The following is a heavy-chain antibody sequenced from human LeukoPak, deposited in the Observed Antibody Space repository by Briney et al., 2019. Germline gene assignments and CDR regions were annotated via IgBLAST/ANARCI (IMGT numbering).Heavy chain of an antibody. CDR1: GFSFSTYY. V-gene: IGHV3-23*01. CDR2: ISDSGGST. CDR3: AGYCHLPDWGWSDP. D-gene: IGHD3-22*01. J-gene: IGHJ5*02. Sequence: GGTLRLSCAASGFSFSTYYMGWVRQAPGKGLEWVSGISDSGGSTYYPDSMKGRFTISRDNSKNTLYLQMNSLRLEDTAIYSCAGYCHLPDWGWSDPWGQGTLVTVPT.